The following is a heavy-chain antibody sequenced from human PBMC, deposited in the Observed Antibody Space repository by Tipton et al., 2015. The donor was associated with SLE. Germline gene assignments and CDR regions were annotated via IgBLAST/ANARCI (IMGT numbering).Heavy chain of an antibody. CDR2: IYYSGST. V-gene: IGHV4-39*01. CDR1: GGSISSGSYY. CDR3: ALIGVGATSFDY. D-gene: IGHD1-26*01. J-gene: IGHJ4*02. Sequence: TLSLTCTVSGGSISSGSYYWGWIRQPPGKGLEWIGSIYYSGSTYYNPSLKSRVTISVDTSKNQFSLKLSSVTAADTAVYYCALIGVGATSFDYWGQGTLVTVSS.